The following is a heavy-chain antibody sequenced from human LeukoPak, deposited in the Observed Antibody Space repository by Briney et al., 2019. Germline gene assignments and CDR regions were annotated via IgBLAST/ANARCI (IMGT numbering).Heavy chain of an antibody. CDR3: AKTGYGSGWQPDY. Sequence: SVKGRFTISRDNSKNTLYLQMNGLRPEDTGVYYCAKTGYGSGWQPDYWGRGTLVIVSS. D-gene: IGHD6-19*01. J-gene: IGHJ4*02. V-gene: IGHV3-30*02.